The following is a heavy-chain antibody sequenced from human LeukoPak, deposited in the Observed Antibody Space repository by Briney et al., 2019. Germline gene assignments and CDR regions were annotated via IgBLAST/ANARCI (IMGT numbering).Heavy chain of an antibody. CDR2: IYPGDSDT. Sequence: GESLKISXKGSGYSFTSYWIGWVRQMPGKGLEWMGIIYPGDSDTRYSPSFQGQVTISADKSISTAYLQWSSLKAADTAMYYCARHKIVEGVTHYYYYYYMDVWGKGTTVTVSS. CDR3: ARHKIVEGVTHYYYYYYMDV. J-gene: IGHJ6*03. CDR1: GYSFTSYW. D-gene: IGHD3-16*02. V-gene: IGHV5-51*01.